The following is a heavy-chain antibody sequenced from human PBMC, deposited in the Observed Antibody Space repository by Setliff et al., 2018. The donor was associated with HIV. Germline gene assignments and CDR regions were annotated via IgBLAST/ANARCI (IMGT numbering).Heavy chain of an antibody. D-gene: IGHD3-22*01. V-gene: IGHV4-59*01. CDR1: GGSISTYF. CDR3: TRGIGGIGYYPDY. CDR2: IYYTGST. Sequence: SETLSLTCTVSGGSISTYFWSWVRQTPGKGLEWIGYIYYTGSTSYNPSFRSRVTISVDTSKNHFTLKLTSATAADTAMYYCTRGIGGIGYYPDYWGQGTLVTVSS. J-gene: IGHJ4*02.